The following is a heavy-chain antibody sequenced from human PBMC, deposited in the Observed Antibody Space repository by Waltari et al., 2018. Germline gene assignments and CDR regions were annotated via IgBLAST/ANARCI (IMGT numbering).Heavy chain of an antibody. V-gene: IGHV4-31*03. Sequence: QVQLQESGPGLVKPSQTLSLTCTVSGGSITSGGSYWSWLRPHPGKGLEWIGYIYYSGSTYYNPSLKSRVTISVDTSKNQFSLKLSSVTAADTAVYYCARGTIFGVVSEPFDYWGQGTLVTVSS. J-gene: IGHJ4*02. D-gene: IGHD3-3*01. CDR3: ARGTIFGVVSEPFDY. CDR2: IYYSGST. CDR1: GGSITSGGSY.